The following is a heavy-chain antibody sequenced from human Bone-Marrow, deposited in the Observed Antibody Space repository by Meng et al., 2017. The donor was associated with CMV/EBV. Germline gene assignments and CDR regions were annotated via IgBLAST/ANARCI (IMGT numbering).Heavy chain of an antibody. Sequence: ASVKVSCKASGYTFTGYYMHWVRQAPGQGLEWMGWINPNSGGTNYAQKFQGRVTMTRDTSNSTAYMELSRLRSDDTAVYYCARVAPIDYDFWSGQGAFDIWGQGTMVTVSS. CDR2: INPNSGGT. J-gene: IGHJ3*02. CDR1: GYTFTGYY. CDR3: ARVAPIDYDFWSGQGAFDI. D-gene: IGHD3-3*01. V-gene: IGHV1-2*02.